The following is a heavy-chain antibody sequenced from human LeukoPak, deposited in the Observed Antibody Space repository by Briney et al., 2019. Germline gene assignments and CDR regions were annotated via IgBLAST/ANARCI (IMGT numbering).Heavy chain of an antibody. V-gene: IGHV3-30*02. Sequence: GGSLRLSCAASGFTFSSYGMHWVRQAPGKGLEWVAFIRYDGSNKYYADSVKGRFTMSRDNSKNTLYLQMNSLRAEDTAVYYCAKDEGYCSGGSCYSGPRSYYFAYWGQGTLVTVSS. CDR1: GFTFSSYG. J-gene: IGHJ4*02. CDR2: IRYDGSNK. D-gene: IGHD2-15*01. CDR3: AKDEGYCSGGSCYSGPRSYYFAY.